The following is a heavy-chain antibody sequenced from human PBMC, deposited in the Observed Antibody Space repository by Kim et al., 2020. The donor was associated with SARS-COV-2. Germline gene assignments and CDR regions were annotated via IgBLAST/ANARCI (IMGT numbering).Heavy chain of an antibody. Sequence: GGSLRLSCAASGFNFTNYIMNWVRQAPGKGLEWVSSIISSSNYRFYADSVKGRFTISRDNAKRSLYLQMNSLRAEDTAVYYCARESYSDYVVSYFDHWGQGALVTVSS. CDR3: ARESYSDYVVSYFDH. J-gene: IGHJ4*02. V-gene: IGHV3-21*01. CDR1: GFNFTNYI. D-gene: IGHD4-17*01. CDR2: IISSSNYR.